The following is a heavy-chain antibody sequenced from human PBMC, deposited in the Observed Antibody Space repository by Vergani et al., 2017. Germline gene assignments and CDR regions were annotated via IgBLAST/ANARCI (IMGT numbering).Heavy chain of an antibody. J-gene: IGHJ4*02. V-gene: IGHV3-33*01. D-gene: IGHD6-13*01. CDR1: GFTFSSYG. CDR2: ICYDGSNK. CDR3: ARGIAAAGTYPVY. Sequence: QVQLVESGGGVVQPGRSLRLSCAASGFTFSSYGMHWVRQAPGKGLEWVAVICYDGSNKYYADSVKGRFTISRDNSKNTLYLQMNSLRAEDTAVYYCARGIAAAGTYPVYWGQGTLVTVSS.